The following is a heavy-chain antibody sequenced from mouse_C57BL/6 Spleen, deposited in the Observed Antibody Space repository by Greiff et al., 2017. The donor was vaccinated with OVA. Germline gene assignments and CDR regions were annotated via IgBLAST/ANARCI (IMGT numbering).Heavy chain of an antibody. CDR3: ASDTTVVAGDAMDY. CDR1: GYAFTNYL. J-gene: IGHJ4*01. V-gene: IGHV1-54*01. Sequence: VQLQESGAELVRPGTSVKVSCKASGYAFTNYLIEWVKQRPGRGLEWIGRINPESGGTNYNEKFKGKATLTADKSSSTAYMQLSSLTSEDSAVYVFASDTTVVAGDAMDYWGQGTSVTVSS. CDR2: INPESGGT. D-gene: IGHD1-1*01.